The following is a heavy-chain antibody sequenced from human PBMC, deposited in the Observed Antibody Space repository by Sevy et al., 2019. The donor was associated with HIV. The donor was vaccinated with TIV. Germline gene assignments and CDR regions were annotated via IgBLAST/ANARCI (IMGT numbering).Heavy chain of an antibody. Sequence: ASVKVSCKASGYTFISYAINWVRQAPGQGLEWMGWISAHNGNTNYAQKLQGRVTMTTDTSSSTAYMELRSLRSDDTAVYYCARSYGSGNYYGYWGQGTLVTVSS. CDR2: ISAHNGNT. CDR1: GYTFISYA. D-gene: IGHD3-10*01. CDR3: ARSYGSGNYYGY. V-gene: IGHV1-18*01. J-gene: IGHJ4*02.